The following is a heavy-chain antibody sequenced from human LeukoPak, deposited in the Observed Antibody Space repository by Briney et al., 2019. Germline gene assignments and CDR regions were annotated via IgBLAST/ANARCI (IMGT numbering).Heavy chain of an antibody. D-gene: IGHD3-10*01. CDR3: ARDHGSGSYDAFDI. CDR2: INTDGGST. Sequence: GGSLRLSCAASGFTFSSYWMHWVRQAPGKGLVWVSRINTDGGSTTYADSVKGRFTISRDNPKNTLYLQMNSLRAEDTAVYYCARDHGSGSYDAFDIWGQGTMVTVSS. V-gene: IGHV3-74*01. J-gene: IGHJ3*02. CDR1: GFTFSSYW.